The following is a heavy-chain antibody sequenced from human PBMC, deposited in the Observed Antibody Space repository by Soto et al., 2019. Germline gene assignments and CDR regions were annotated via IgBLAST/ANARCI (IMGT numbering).Heavy chain of an antibody. Sequence: SVKVSWKASGYTSTSYGIHLVRQAPGQRLEWMGWINAANGDTKYSPKFQGRVTITRDTSASTAYMELSRLRSEDTAVYYCVRRHVSATGIDWFDPWGQGTLVTVSS. D-gene: IGHD6-13*01. CDR1: GYTSTSYG. CDR2: INAANGDT. V-gene: IGHV1-3*01. J-gene: IGHJ5*02. CDR3: VRRHVSATGIDWFDP.